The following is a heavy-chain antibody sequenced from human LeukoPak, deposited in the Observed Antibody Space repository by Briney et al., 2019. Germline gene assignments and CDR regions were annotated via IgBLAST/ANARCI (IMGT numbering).Heavy chain of an antibody. J-gene: IGHJ4*02. CDR2: IYYTGST. V-gene: IGHV4-39*01. CDR3: ARHLLEMATITAFDY. D-gene: IGHD5-12*01. CDR1: GGSFSDYY. Sequence: SETLSLTCAVYGGSFSDYYWGWIRQPPGKGLEWIGSIYYTGSTYYKPSLRSRVTISVDTSKKQFSLKLNSVTAADTAVYYCARHLLEMATITAFDYWGQGTLVTVSS.